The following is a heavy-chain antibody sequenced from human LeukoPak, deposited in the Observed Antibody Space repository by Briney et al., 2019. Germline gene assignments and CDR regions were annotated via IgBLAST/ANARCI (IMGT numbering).Heavy chain of an antibody. J-gene: IGHJ4*02. CDR2: IDHSGSS. D-gene: IGHD3-3*01. V-gene: IGHV4-34*01. Sequence: SETLSLTCAVYGGSFSNYYWTWIRQPPGKGLEWIGEIDHSGSSHYNPSLKSRVTISVDTSKNQLSLKLSSVTAADTAVYYCARCLEDRISIFGVVKFYYFDFWGQGTLVTVSS. CDR1: GGSFSNYY. CDR3: ARCLEDRISIFGVVKFYYFDF.